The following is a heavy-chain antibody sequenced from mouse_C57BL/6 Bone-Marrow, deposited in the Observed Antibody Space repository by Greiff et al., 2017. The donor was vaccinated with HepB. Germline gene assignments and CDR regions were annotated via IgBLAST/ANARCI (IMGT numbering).Heavy chain of an antibody. D-gene: IGHD1-1*01. CDR2: ISYSGST. V-gene: IGHV3-1*01. J-gene: IGHJ2*01. Sequence: EVMLVESGPGMVKPSQSLSLTCTVTGYSITSGYDWHWIRHFPGNKLEWMGYISYSGSTNYNPSLKSRISITHDTSKNHFFLKLNSVTTEDTATYYCARGHYGSSFDYWGQGTTLTVSS. CDR3: ARGHYGSSFDY. CDR1: GYSITSGYD.